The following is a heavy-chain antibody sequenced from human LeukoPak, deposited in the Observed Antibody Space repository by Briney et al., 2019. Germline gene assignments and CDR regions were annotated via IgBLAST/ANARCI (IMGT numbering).Heavy chain of an antibody. CDR3: ARGRYSYGSFDY. D-gene: IGHD5-18*01. V-gene: IGHV4-59*01. J-gene: IGHJ4*02. CDR1: GGSISSYY. CDR2: IYYSGST. Sequence: SETLSLTCTVSGGSISSYYWSWIRQPPGKGLEWIGYIYYSGSTNYNPSLKSRVTISVDTSKNRFSLKLSSVTAADTAVYYCARGRYSYGSFDYWGQGTLVTVSS.